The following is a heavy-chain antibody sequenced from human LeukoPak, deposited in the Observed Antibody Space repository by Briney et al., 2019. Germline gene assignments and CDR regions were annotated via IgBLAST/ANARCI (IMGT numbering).Heavy chain of an antibody. D-gene: IGHD2-2*02. CDR3: ARGLTKGYCSSTSCYRPFDY. Sequence: ASVKVSCKASGYTFTSYGISWVRQAPGQGLEWMGWISAYNGNTNYAQKLQGRVTMTTDTSTSTAYMELRSLRSDDTAVYYCARGLTKGYCSSTSCYRPFDYWGQGTLVTVSS. J-gene: IGHJ4*02. V-gene: IGHV1-18*01. CDR1: GYTFTSYG. CDR2: ISAYNGNT.